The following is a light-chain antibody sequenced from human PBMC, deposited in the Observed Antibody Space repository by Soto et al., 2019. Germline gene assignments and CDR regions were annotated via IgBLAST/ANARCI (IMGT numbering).Light chain of an antibody. CDR2: SAS. J-gene: IGKJ2*01. CDR3: QQGDNWPLS. V-gene: IGKV3-15*01. Sequence: EIAMTQSPATLSVSPGARATLSCRASQSISTELAWYQQIPGQPPRLLIYSASTRATGVPARFTGSGSGSEFTLTIGGLQSEDFAIYYCQQGDNWPLSFGQGTRLEI. CDR1: QSISTE.